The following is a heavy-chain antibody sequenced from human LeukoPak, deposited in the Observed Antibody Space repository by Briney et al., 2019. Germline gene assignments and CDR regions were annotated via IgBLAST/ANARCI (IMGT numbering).Heavy chain of an antibody. D-gene: IGHD5-18*01. J-gene: IGHJ4*02. CDR1: GFTFSTDA. V-gene: IGHV3-23*01. Sequence: GGSLRLSCAASGFTFSTDAMSWVRQAPGKGLEWVSAISGSGGSTYYADPVRGRVTISRDNSKNTLYLQMNSLRAEDTAVYYCAKEGYRYGYAIDYWGQGTLVTVSS. CDR2: ISGSGGST. CDR3: AKEGYRYGYAIDY.